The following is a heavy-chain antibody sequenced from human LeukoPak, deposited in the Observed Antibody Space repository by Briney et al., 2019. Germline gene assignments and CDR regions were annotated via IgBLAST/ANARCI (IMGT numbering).Heavy chain of an antibody. J-gene: IGHJ5*02. D-gene: IGHD1-26*01. CDR1: GYSFTSCW. CDR3: ARLRWELLLNWFDP. V-gene: IGHV5-51*01. Sequence: GESLKISCKGSGYSFTSCWIGWVRQMPGKGLEWMGIIYPGDSDTRYSPSFQGQVTISADKSISTAYLQWSSLKASDTATYYCARLRWELLLNWFDPWGQGTLVTVSS. CDR2: IYPGDSDT.